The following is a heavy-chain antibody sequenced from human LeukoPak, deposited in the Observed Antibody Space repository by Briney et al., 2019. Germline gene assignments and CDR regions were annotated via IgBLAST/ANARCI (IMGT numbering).Heavy chain of an antibody. V-gene: IGHV3-21*04. CDR3: ASDDVDIFDY. J-gene: IGHJ4*02. D-gene: IGHD3/OR15-3a*01. CDR2: ISYRSSDI. CDR1: GFTFSSYN. Sequence: GGSLRLSCAASGFTFSSYNMKWVRQAPGKGLEWVSSISYRSSDIEYADSVKGRFTISRDNSKNTLYLQMNSLRAEDTAVYYCASDDVDIFDYWGQGTLVTVSS.